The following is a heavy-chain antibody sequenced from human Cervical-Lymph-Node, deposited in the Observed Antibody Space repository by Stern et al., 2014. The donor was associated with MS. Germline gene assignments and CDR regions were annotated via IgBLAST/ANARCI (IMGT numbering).Heavy chain of an antibody. V-gene: IGHV1-69*01. D-gene: IGHD5-24*01. Sequence: VQLVESGAEVKKPGSSVKVSCKVSGGTFSSYAVSWVRQAPGQGLEWMGGVLPVFTTPNYAQNFQGRVTVTADESTSTVYMELSNLTSEDTAMYYCARETRSGYNFDYWGQGALVTVSS. J-gene: IGHJ4*02. CDR2: VLPVFTTP. CDR3: ARETRSGYNFDY. CDR1: GGTFSSYA.